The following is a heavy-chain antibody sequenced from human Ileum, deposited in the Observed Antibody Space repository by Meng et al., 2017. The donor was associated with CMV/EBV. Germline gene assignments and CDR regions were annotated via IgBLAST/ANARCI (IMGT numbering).Heavy chain of an antibody. CDR1: GFTFRSYS. J-gene: IGHJ6*02. CDR3: ARGAVTIDLGMDV. V-gene: IGHV3-23*01. D-gene: IGHD3-3*01. CDR2: INGNGVTK. Sequence: GESLKISCATSGFTFRSYSMSWVRQAPGKGLEWVSSINGNGVTKHYVDSVKGRFTVSRDNSKNTLYLQMNSVSAEDTAFYYCARGAVTIDLGMDVWGQGTTVTVSS.